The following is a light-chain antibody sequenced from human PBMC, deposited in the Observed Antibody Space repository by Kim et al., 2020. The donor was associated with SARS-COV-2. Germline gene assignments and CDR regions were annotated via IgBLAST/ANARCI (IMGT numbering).Light chain of an antibody. V-gene: IGKV3-20*01. CDR3: QQYGGTPTTWT. Sequence: WPQSPGTLFLSPGETATLSCRASQSVKNNFLAWYQQKPGQGHRLLISQASRRATGVQDRFVVSGSGPDFSVTISRLEPEDFALYYYQQYGGTPTTWTFGQGTKVDIK. CDR2: QAS. J-gene: IGKJ1*01. CDR1: QSVKNNF.